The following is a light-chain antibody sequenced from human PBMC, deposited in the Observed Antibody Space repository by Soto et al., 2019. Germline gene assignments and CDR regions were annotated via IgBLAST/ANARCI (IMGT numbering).Light chain of an antibody. V-gene: IGLV1-40*01. Sequence: QSVLTQPPSVSGAPGQRVTISCSGSSSNIGAGYPGHWYQQLPGTAPKLLVAGNRPSGVTDRFSVSKSGASASLAITGLQAEDEADYYCQSYDSSLSRRWVFGGGTKVTVL. CDR2: G. CDR3: QSYDSSLSRRWV. J-gene: IGLJ3*02. CDR1: SSNIGAGYP.